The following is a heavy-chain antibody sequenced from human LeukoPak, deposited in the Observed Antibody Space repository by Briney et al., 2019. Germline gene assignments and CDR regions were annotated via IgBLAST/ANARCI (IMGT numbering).Heavy chain of an antibody. CDR2: INPNSDGT. Sequence: ASVKVSCKASGYTFTGYYMHWVRQAPGQELEWMGWINPNSDGTNYAQKFQGRVTMTRDTSISTAYMELSRLRSDDTAVYYCARGWIQLGLDYWGQGTLVTVSS. CDR1: GYTFTGYY. J-gene: IGHJ4*02. V-gene: IGHV1-2*02. D-gene: IGHD5-18*01. CDR3: ARGWIQLGLDY.